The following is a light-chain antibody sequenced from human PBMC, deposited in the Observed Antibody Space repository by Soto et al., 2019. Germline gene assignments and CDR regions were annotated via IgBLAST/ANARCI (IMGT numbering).Light chain of an antibody. CDR3: SSYRSSSTV. CDR1: SSDVGSYNY. Sequence: QSVLTQPAPVSGSPGQSITISCTGTSSDVGSYNYVSWYQQHPGKAPKLMIYEVTTRPSGVSSRFSGSKSGNTASLTISGLQAEDEADYYCSSYRSSSTVFGTGTKLTVL. J-gene: IGLJ1*01. V-gene: IGLV2-14*01. CDR2: EVT.